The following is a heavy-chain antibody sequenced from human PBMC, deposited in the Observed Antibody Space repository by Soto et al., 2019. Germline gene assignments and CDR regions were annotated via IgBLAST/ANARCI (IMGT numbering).Heavy chain of an antibody. CDR3: AHSNDFWSRPEYNWFDP. CDR2: IYWNDDK. V-gene: IGHV2-5*01. Sequence: SGPTLVNPTQTLTLTCTFSGFSLSTSGVGVGWIRQPPGKALGWLALIYWNDDKRYSPSLKSRLTITKDTSKNQVVLTMTNMDPVDTATYYCAHSNDFWSRPEYNWFDPWGQGTLVTVSS. D-gene: IGHD3-3*01. CDR1: GFSLSTSGVG. J-gene: IGHJ5*02.